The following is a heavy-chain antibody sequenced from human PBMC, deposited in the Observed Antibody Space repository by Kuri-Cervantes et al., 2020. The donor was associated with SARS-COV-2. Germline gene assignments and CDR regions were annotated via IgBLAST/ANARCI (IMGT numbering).Heavy chain of an antibody. CDR2: INHSGST. D-gene: IGHD3-3*01. V-gene: IGHV4-34*01. CDR1: GGSFSGYY. Sequence: SETLSLTCAVYGGSFSGYYWTWIRQPPGKGLEWIGEINHSGSTNYNPSLKSRVTISVDTSKNQFSLKLSSVTAADTAVYYCARRDYDFWGGYAWFDPWGQGTLVTVSS. CDR3: ARRDYDFWGGYAWFDP. J-gene: IGHJ5*02.